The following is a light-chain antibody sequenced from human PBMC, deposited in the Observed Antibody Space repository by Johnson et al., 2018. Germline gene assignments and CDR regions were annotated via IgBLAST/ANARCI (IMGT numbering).Light chain of an antibody. CDR2: ENN. Sequence: QSVLTQPPSVSAAPGQKVTISCSGSSSNIGNNYVSWYQHLPGTAPKLLIYENNKRPSGIPDRFSGSKSGTSATLGITGLQTGDEADYYCGTWDSSLSAGNVSGTGTKVTV. CDR1: SSNIGNNY. V-gene: IGLV1-51*02. CDR3: GTWDSSLSAGNV. J-gene: IGLJ1*01.